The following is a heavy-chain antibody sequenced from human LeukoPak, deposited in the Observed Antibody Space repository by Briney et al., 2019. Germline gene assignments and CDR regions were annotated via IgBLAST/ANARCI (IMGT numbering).Heavy chain of an antibody. D-gene: IGHD2-2*01. Sequence: SVKVSCKGSVYTFTGYYMHWVRQAPCQRLEGMGWINPNSGYTNYTKKFQGRVTMPMDTSISTAYMELNRLRSDDRAEYYCARGGFIVVVPAAHNWFDPWGQGTLVTVSS. CDR2: INPNSGYT. V-gene: IGHV1-2*02. J-gene: IGHJ5*02. CDR3: ARGGFIVVVPAAHNWFDP. CDR1: VYTFTGYY.